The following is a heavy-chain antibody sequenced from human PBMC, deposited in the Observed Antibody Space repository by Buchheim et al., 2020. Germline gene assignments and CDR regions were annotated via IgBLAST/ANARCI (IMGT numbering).Heavy chain of an antibody. V-gene: IGHV3-23*01. D-gene: IGHD2-2*02. CDR2: ITGSGGST. CDR1: GFTFRSYA. CDR3: AKRYCSSTSCYTDY. Sequence: EVQLLESGGGFVQPGGSLRLSCAASGFTFRSYAMSWVRQAPGRGLEWVSAITGSGGSTYYSDSVKGRFTISRDNSKKTLFLQMNSLRAEDTAEYYCAKRYCSSTSCYTDYWGQGTL. J-gene: IGHJ4*02.